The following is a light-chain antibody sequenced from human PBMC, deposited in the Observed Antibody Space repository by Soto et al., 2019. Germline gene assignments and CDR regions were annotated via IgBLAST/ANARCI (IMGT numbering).Light chain of an antibody. Sequence: EIVMTQSPDTLSVSPGERATXXCRASQSVSSNLAWYQQKPGQAPRLLIYGAFSRATGIPARFSGSGSGTEFTPTISSLQSEDFAVYYCQQYNNWPRTFGQGTKLEIK. V-gene: IGKV3-15*01. CDR1: QSVSSN. CDR3: QQYNNWPRT. CDR2: GAF. J-gene: IGKJ2*01.